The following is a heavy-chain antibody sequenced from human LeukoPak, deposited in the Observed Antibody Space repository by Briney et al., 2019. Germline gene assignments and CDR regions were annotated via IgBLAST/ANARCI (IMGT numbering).Heavy chain of an antibody. CDR3: ARDSYDSSGYYYY. D-gene: IGHD3-22*01. J-gene: IGHJ4*02. V-gene: IGHV4-59*01. Sequence: SETLSLTCTVSGGSISSYYWSWIRQPPGKGLEGIGYIYYSGSTNYNPSLKSRVTISVDTSKNQFSLKLSSVTAADTAVYYCARDSYDSSGYYYYWGQGTLVTVSS. CDR2: IYYSGST. CDR1: GGSISSYY.